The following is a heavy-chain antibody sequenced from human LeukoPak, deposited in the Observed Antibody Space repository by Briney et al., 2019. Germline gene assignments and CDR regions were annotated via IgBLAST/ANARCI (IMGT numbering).Heavy chain of an antibody. D-gene: IGHD2-2*01. Sequence: SVKVSCKASGGTFSSYAISWVRQAPGQGLEWMGRIIPILGIANYAQKFQGRVTITADKSTSTAYMELSSLRSEDTAVYYCARGIGYCSSTSCRDYWGQGTLVTVSS. V-gene: IGHV1-69*04. CDR1: GGTFSSYA. CDR3: ARGIGYCSSTSCRDY. J-gene: IGHJ4*02. CDR2: IIPILGIA.